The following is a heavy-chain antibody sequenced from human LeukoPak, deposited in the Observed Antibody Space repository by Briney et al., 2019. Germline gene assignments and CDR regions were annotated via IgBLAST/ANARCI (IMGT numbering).Heavy chain of an antibody. V-gene: IGHV1-2*02. CDR2: INPNSADT. Sequence: ASVKVSCKVSGYTLTELSMHWVRQAPGQGLEWMGWINPNSADTNYAQKFQGRVTMTRDTSISTAYMELSRLRSDDTAVYYCARDRQRLPYYYFYYMDVWGKGTTVTVSS. J-gene: IGHJ6*03. D-gene: IGHD6-25*01. CDR1: GYTLTELS. CDR3: ARDRQRLPYYYFYYMDV.